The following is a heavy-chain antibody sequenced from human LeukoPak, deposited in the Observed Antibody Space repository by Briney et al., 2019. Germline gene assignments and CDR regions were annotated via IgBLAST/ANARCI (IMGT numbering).Heavy chain of an antibody. CDR1: GGSISSSSYY. CDR2: IYHSGST. V-gene: IGHV4-39*07. J-gene: IGHJ4*02. Sequence: PSETLSLTCTVSGGSISSSSYYWGWIRQPPGKGLEWIGSIYHSGSTYYNPSLKSRVTISVDTSKNQFSLKLSSVTAADTAVYYCARVEVASFDYWGQGTLVTVSS. D-gene: IGHD2-15*01. CDR3: ARVEVASFDY.